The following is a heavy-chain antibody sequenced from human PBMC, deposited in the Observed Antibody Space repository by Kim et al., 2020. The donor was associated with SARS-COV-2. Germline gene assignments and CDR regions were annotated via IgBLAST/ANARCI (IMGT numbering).Heavy chain of an antibody. J-gene: IGHJ6*02. CDR1: GGSISSGDYY. Sequence: SETLSLTCTVSGGSISSGDYYWSWIRQPPGKGLEWIGYIYYSGSTYYNPSLKSRVTISVDTSKNQLSLKLSSVTAADTAVYYCARGEGGGGMDVWGQGTTVTVSS. CDR3: ARGEGGGGMDV. V-gene: IGHV4-30-4*01. CDR2: IYYSGST. D-gene: IGHD2-15*01.